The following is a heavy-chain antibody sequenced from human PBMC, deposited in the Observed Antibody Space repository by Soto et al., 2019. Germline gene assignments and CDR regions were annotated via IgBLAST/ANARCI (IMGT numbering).Heavy chain of an antibody. CDR3: TRLVAPVAY. CDR1: GFTFSGSA. V-gene: IGHV3-73*01. Sequence: GGSLRLSCAASGFTFSGSAMHWVRQASGKGLEWVGRIRSKANSYATAYAASVKGRFTISRDDSKNTAYLQMNSLKTEDTAVYYCTRLVAPVAYWGQGTLVTVS. CDR2: IRSKANSYAT. D-gene: IGHD2-15*01. J-gene: IGHJ4*02.